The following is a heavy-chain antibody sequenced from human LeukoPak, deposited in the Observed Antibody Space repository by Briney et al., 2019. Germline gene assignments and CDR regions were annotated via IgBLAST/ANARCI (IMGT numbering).Heavy chain of an antibody. Sequence: SVKVSCKASGGTFSSYAISWVRQAPGQGLEWMGRIIPILGIANYAQKFQGRVTTTADKSTSTAYMELSSLRSEDTAVYYCARGRGLGYCSSTSCQFDYWGQGTLVTVSS. J-gene: IGHJ4*02. D-gene: IGHD2-2*01. V-gene: IGHV1-69*04. CDR3: ARGRGLGYCSSTSCQFDY. CDR1: GGTFSSYA. CDR2: IIPILGIA.